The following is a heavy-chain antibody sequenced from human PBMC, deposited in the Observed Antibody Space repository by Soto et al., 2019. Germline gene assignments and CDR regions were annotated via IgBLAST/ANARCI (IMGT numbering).Heavy chain of an antibody. V-gene: IGHV4-61*01. Sequence: QVQLQESGPGLVKPSETLSLTCTVSGGSVSSGSYYWSWIRQPPGKGLEWIGYIYYSGSTNYNPSLKSRVTISVDTSKNQFSLKLSSVTAADTAVYYCVSSNGYNYNGWFDPWGQGTLVTVSS. CDR3: VSSNGYNYNGWFDP. J-gene: IGHJ5*02. D-gene: IGHD5-12*01. CDR2: IYYSGST. CDR1: GGSVSSGSYY.